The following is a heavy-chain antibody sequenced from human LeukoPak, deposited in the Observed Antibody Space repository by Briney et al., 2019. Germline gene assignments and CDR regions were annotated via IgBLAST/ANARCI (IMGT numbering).Heavy chain of an antibody. CDR1: GGTFSSYA. J-gene: IGHJ4*02. Sequence: SVKVSCKASGGTFSSYAISWVRQAPGQGLEWMGGIIPIFGIANYAQKFQGRVTITADKSTSTAYMELSSLRSEDTAVYYCATRETRGDTAMVGIDYWGQGTLVTVSS. D-gene: IGHD5-18*01. CDR2: IIPIFGIA. CDR3: ATRETRGDTAMVGIDY. V-gene: IGHV1-69*17.